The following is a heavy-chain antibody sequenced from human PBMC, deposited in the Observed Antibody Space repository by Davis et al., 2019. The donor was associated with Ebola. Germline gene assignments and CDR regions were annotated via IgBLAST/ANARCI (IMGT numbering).Heavy chain of an antibody. Sequence: GGSLRLSCAASGFSFSSYWMSWVRQAPGKGLEWVAFVRSHGSDDHYADSVKGRFTISRDNSKNTLYLQMSSLRAEDTAVYYCASSYGMDVWGRGTTVTVSS. V-gene: IGHV3-30*02. CDR3: ASSYGMDV. CDR1: GFSFSSYW. CDR2: VRSHGSDD. D-gene: IGHD2-15*01. J-gene: IGHJ6*04.